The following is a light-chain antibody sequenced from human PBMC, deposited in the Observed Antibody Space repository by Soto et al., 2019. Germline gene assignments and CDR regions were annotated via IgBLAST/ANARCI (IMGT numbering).Light chain of an antibody. V-gene: IGLV2-11*01. CDR3: CSYAGSYTLV. J-gene: IGLJ2*01. CDR1: SSDVGGYNY. Sequence: QSALTQPRSVSGSPGQSVTISCTGTSSDVGGYNYVSWYQQHPGKAPKLMISDVSTRPSGVPDRFSGSKSGNTASLTISGLQAEDEADYYCCSYAGSYTLVFGGGTQLTVL. CDR2: DVS.